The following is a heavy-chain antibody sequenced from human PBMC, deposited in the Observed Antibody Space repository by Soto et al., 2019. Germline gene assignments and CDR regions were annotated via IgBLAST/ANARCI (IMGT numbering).Heavy chain of an antibody. J-gene: IGHJ6*02. D-gene: IGHD3-22*01. Sequence: GSVKVSCKVSGYTLTELSMHWVRQAPGKGREWRGGFDPEYGETIYAQKFQGRVTMTEDTSTDTAYMELSSLRSEAKAVYYCASQAPDSSGYPLITYGLDVWGQG. CDR1: GYTLTELS. V-gene: IGHV1-24*01. CDR3: ASQAPDSSGYPLITYGLDV. CDR2: FDPEYGET.